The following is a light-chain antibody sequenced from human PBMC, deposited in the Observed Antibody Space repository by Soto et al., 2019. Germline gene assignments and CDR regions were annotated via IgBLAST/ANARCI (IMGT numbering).Light chain of an antibody. CDR2: DAS. V-gene: IGKV3-11*01. Sequence: EIGLTQSPATQSLSPGERATLSSRASQSVTNSLAWYQQKPGQAPRLLVYDASNRATGIPTRFSGGGSGTHFTLTISRLEPEDFAVYYCQHYVTSSITFGQGTRLENK. J-gene: IGKJ5*01. CDR3: QHYVTSSIT. CDR1: QSVTNS.